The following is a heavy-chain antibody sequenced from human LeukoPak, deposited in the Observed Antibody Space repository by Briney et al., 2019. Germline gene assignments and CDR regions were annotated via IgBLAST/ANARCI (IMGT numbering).Heavy chain of an antibody. CDR2: IYHTGST. V-gene: IGHV4-30-2*01. CDR1: GGSISSGDYS. D-gene: IGHD3-10*01. Sequence: SQTLSLTCAVSGGSISSGDYSWTWIRQPPEKGLEWIGYIYHTGSTYYNPSLRSRLTISIDKSKNQFSLRLTSVIAADMAVYYCASLKYYYASGKSDYWGQGTLVTVSS. CDR3: ASLKYYYASGKSDY. J-gene: IGHJ4*02.